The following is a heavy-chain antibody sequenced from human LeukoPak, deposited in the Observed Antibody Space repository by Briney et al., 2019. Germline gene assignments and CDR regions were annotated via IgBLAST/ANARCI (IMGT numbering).Heavy chain of an antibody. J-gene: IGHJ4*02. CDR2: VIPIFGTA. V-gene: IGHV1-69*13. CDR1: GGTFSSYA. D-gene: IGHD5-18*01. Sequence: SVKVSCKASGGTFSSYAISWVRQAPGQGLEWMGGVIPIFGTANYAQKFQGRVTITADESTSTAYMELSSLRSEDTAVYYCARPDEDRGYSYGYNYWGQGTLVTVSS. CDR3: ARPDEDRGYSYGYNY.